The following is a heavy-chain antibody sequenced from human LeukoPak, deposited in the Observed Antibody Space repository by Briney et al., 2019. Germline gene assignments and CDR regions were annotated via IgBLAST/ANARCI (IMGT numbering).Heavy chain of an antibody. D-gene: IGHD3-22*01. CDR1: GFIFSSYP. V-gene: IGHV3-9*01. CDR2: ISWNSGSI. CDR3: AKDMSSGYGEDAFDI. J-gene: IGHJ3*02. Sequence: SGGSLRLSCAASGFIFSSYPMSWVRQAPGKGLEWVSGISWNSGSIGYADSVKGRFTISRDNAKNSLYLQMNSLRAEDTALYYCAKDMSSGYGEDAFDIWGQGTMVTVSS.